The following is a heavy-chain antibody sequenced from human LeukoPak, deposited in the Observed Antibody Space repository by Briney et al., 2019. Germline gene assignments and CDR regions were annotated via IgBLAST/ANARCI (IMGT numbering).Heavy chain of an antibody. Sequence: SVKVSCKASGGTFSSYAISSVRQAPGQGREWMGGIIPIFGTANYAQKFQGRVTITTDESTSTAYMELSSLRSEDTAVYYCAREYSSGRWNYYYMDGWGKGTTVTVSS. V-gene: IGHV1-69*05. CDR2: IIPIFGTA. D-gene: IGHD6-19*01. CDR1: GGTFSSYA. CDR3: AREYSSGRWNYYYMDG. J-gene: IGHJ6*03.